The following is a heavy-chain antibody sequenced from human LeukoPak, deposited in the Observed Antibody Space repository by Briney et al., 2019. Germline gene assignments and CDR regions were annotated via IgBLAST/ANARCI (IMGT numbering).Heavy chain of an antibody. CDR3: ARCADGVWDNSNWFDP. Sequence: PSETLSLTCTVSGGSISSSSYYWGWIRQPPGKGLEWIGSIYYSGSTYYNPSLKSRVTISVDTSKNQFSLKLSSVTAADTAVYYCARCADGVWDNSNWFDPWGQGTLVTVSS. D-gene: IGHD2-8*01. CDR1: GGSISSSSYY. V-gene: IGHV4-39*07. CDR2: IYYSGST. J-gene: IGHJ5*02.